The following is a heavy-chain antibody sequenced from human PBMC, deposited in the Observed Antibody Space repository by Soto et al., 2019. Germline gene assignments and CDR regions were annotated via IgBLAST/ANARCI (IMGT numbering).Heavy chain of an antibody. D-gene: IGHD2-2*01. CDR3: ARDPSEGRVGNWFES. J-gene: IGHJ5*01. Sequence: EVQLVESGGGLVKPGGSLRLSCAASGFTFSRYGMSWVRQAPGKGLEWVASISMTTSYVCYADSVKGRFSISRDNAKKILYLEMYALRTEDTAVYYCARDPSEGRVGNWFESWGQGTLVTVSS. CDR1: GFTFSRYG. CDR2: ISMTTSYV. V-gene: IGHV3-21*01.